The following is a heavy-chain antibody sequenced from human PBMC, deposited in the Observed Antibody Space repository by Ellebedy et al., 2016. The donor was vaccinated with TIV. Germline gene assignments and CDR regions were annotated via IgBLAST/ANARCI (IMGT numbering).Heavy chain of an antibody. D-gene: IGHD2-2*01. J-gene: IGHJ5*02. CDR2: ISDDGVTT. CDR3: AKIGPRDCTSTSCWFDP. Sequence: GGSLRLXXAASGFTFTTYAMGWVRQAPGKGLGWVSAISDDGVTTFYADSVTGRFTISRDNSKNTLFLQMNSLRAEDTAIYYCAKIGPRDCTSTSCWFDPWGQGTLVTVSS. CDR1: GFTFTTYA. V-gene: IGHV3-23*01.